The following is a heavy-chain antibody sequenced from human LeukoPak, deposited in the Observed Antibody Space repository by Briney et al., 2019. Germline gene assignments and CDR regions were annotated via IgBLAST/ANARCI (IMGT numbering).Heavy chain of an antibody. J-gene: IGHJ6*03. CDR2: IYTSGST. V-gene: IGHV4-59*10. D-gene: IGHD3-10*01. CDR3: AREFYGSGSSSLYYYYMDV. CDR1: GGSFSGYY. Sequence: SETLSLTCAVYGGSFSGYYWSWIRQPAGKGLEWIGRIYTSGSTNYNPSLKSRVTISVDTSKNQFSLKLSSVTAADTAVYYCAREFYGSGSSSLYYYYMDVWGKGTTVTISS.